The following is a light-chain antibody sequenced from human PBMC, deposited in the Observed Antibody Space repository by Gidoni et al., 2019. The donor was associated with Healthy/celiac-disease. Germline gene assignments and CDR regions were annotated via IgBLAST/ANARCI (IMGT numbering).Light chain of an antibody. V-gene: IGKV1-9*01. CDR2: AAS. CDR1: QGISSY. J-gene: IGKJ4*01. Sequence: DIQLPQSPSFLSASVGDRVTITCSASQGISSYLAWYQQKPGKATKLLIYAASTLPSGVPSRFIGSGSGTEFTLTIRRLQPEDFATYYCQQLNSYPRLTFXGXTKVEIK. CDR3: QQLNSYPRLT.